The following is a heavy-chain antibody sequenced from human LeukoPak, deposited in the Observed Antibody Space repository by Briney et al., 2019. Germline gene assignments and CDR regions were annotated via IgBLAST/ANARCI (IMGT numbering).Heavy chain of an antibody. Sequence: PSETLSLTCTVSLDSTTSNFWSWVRQPPGKGLEWIGEIHRSGSPNYNPSLQSRVTISIDRSRNQIVLELSSVTAADTAVYYCARAPGIAVAGTEFDYWGQGTLVTVSS. CDR1: LDSTTSNF. V-gene: IGHV4-4*02. CDR3: ARAPGIAVAGTEFDY. J-gene: IGHJ4*02. D-gene: IGHD6-19*01. CDR2: IHRSGSP.